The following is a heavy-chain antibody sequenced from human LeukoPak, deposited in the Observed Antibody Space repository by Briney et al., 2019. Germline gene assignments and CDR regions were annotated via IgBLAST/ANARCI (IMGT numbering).Heavy chain of an antibody. D-gene: IGHD5-24*01. CDR1: GGSISSYD. CDR3: ARGAGAGYNLQPFDY. V-gene: IGHV4-59*08. CDR2: IYYSGST. J-gene: IGHJ4*02. Sequence: SETLTLTCTVSGGSISSYDWSWLRQPPGKGLEWIWYIYYSGSTKYYPSLKSRVSMSVDTSKNQFSLKLSSVTAADTAVYYCARGAGAGYNLQPFDYWGQGTLVTVSS.